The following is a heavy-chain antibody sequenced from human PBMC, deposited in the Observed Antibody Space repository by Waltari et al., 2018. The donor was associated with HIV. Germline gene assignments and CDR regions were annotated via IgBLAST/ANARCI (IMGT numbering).Heavy chain of an antibody. V-gene: IGHV4-39*01. Sequence: QLQLQESGPGLVKPSETLSLTCPVSGGSISSRSYYWGWIRQPPGKGLEWIGSIYYSGSTYYNPSLKSRVTISVDTSKNQFSLKLSSVTAADTAVYYCARHSLTYYYDSSGYSVAFDYWGQGTLVTVSS. CDR3: ARHSLTYYYDSSGYSVAFDY. J-gene: IGHJ4*02. CDR2: IYYSGST. CDR1: GGSISSRSYY. D-gene: IGHD3-22*01.